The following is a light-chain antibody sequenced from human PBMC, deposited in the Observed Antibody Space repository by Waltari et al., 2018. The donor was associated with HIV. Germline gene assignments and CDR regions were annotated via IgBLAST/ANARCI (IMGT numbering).Light chain of an antibody. V-gene: IGLV3-21*02. CDR2: DAG. Sequence: SYVLTQPPSVSVAPGQTARITCGGNNIGRKTVHWYQQRPGQAPVLVVYDAGARPSGIPERCSGSNAGNTATLTISRVEAGDEADYYCQVWDSSSDQAVFGGGTQLTVL. CDR3: QVWDSSSDQAV. J-gene: IGLJ7*01. CDR1: NIGRKT.